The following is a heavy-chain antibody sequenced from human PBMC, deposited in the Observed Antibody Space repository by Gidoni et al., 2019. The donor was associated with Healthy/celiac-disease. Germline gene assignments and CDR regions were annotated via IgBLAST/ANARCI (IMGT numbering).Heavy chain of an antibody. J-gene: IGHJ4*02. CDR1: GCSISSYS. V-gene: IGHV4-59*01. CDR3: ARGYSSSWHGDYFDY. Sequence: QVQLQESGPGLVKPSETLSLLCTVSGCSISSYSWSWIRQPPGKGLEWIGYIYYSGSTNYNPSLKSRVTISVDTSKNQFSLKLSSVTAADTAVYYCARGYSSSWHGDYFDYWGQGTLVTVSS. CDR2: IYYSGST. D-gene: IGHD6-13*01.